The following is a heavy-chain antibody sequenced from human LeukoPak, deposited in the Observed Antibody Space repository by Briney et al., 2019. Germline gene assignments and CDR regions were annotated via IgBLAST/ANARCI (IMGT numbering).Heavy chain of an antibody. CDR1: GFTFSSYW. V-gene: IGHV3-74*01. J-gene: IGHJ4*02. CDR2: INSDGSST. Sequence: GGSLRLSCAASGFTFSSYWMHWVCQAPGKGLVWVSLINSDGSSTSYADSVKGRFTISRDNAKNTLYLQMNSLRAEDTAVHYCARGIIAAAGQGIDYWGQGTLVTVSS. D-gene: IGHD6-13*01. CDR3: ARGIIAAAGQGIDY.